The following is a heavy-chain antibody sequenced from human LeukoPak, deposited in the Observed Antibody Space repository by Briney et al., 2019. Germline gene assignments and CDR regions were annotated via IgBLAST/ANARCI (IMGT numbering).Heavy chain of an antibody. V-gene: IGHV5-51*01. CDR1: GYSFTSYW. D-gene: IGHD6-13*01. Sequence: GESLKISCKGSGYSFTSYWIGWVRQMPGKGLEWMGIIYPGDSDTRYSPSFQGQVTISADKSISTAYLQWSSLKASDTAMYYCARSSSSSWSGGAFDIWGQGTMVTVSS. CDR2: IYPGDSDT. CDR3: ARSSSSSWSGGAFDI. J-gene: IGHJ3*02.